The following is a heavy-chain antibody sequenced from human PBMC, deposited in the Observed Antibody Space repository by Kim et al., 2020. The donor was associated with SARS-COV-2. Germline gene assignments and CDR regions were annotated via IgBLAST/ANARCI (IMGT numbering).Heavy chain of an antibody. CDR3: AKERSGIVVVTATFDY. Sequence: GGSLRLSCAASGFTFSSYGMHWVRQAPGKGLEWVAVISYNGSSKYYADSVKGRFTISRDNSKNTLYLQMNSLRAEDTAVYYCAKERSGIVVVTATFDYWGQGTLVTVSS. CDR2: ISYNGSSK. CDR1: GFTFSSYG. D-gene: IGHD2-21*02. V-gene: IGHV3-30*18. J-gene: IGHJ4*02.